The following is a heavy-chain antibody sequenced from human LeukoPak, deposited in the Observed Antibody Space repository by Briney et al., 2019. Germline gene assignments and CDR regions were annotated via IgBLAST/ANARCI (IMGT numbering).Heavy chain of an antibody. CDR3: ARDLGRGYSGYVGPYYYGMDV. CDR1: GYTFTGYY. CDR2: INPNSGGT. J-gene: IGHJ6*02. V-gene: IGHV1-2*02. D-gene: IGHD5-12*01. Sequence: ASVKVSCKASGYTFTGYYIHWVRQAPGQGLEWMGWINPNSGGTNYAQKFQGRVTMTRDTSISTAYMELSRLRSDDTAVYYCARDLGRGYSGYVGPYYYGMDVWGQGTTVTVSS.